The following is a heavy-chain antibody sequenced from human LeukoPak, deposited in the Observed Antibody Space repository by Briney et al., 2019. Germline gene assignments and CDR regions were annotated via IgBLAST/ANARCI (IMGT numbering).Heavy chain of an antibody. CDR3: AKDVAGELSFYGMDV. CDR1: GFTFSSYA. V-gene: IGHV3-23*01. Sequence: GGSLSLSCAASGFTFSSYAMSWVRKAQGKGLEWVSAISGSGGSTYYAASVKGRFTISRDTTKSTLYLQMHSLRAEDTAVYYCAKDVAGELSFYGMDVSGQRTTVTVSS. D-gene: IGHD3-10*01. J-gene: IGHJ6*01. CDR2: ISGSGGST.